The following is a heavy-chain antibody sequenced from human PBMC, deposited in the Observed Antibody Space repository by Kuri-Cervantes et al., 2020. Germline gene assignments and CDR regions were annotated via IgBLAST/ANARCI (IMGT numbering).Heavy chain of an antibody. J-gene: IGHJ4*02. CDR2: IDQDGSEK. D-gene: IGHD6-13*01. Sequence: GESLKISCAASGFTFSDYYMSWIRQAPGKGLEWVANIDQDGSEKYYVDSVRGRFSISRDNAKNSLYLQMNNLGAEDTALYYCARDLRGSSCFWGQGALVTVSS. CDR3: ARDLRGSSCF. CDR1: GFTFSDYY. V-gene: IGHV3-7*01.